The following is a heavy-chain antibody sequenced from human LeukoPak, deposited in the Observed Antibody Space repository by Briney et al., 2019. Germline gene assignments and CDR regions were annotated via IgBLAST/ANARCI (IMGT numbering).Heavy chain of an antibody. CDR3: AKEVLGP. CDR1: GGSISSSIYY. Sequence: PSETLSLTCIVSGGSISSSIYYWGWIRQPPGKGLEWIGSIFYRGSTYYNPSLKSRVTISVDTSKNQLSLKLRSVTAADTAVYYCAKEVLGPWGQGTLVTVSS. J-gene: IGHJ5*02. V-gene: IGHV4-39*07. D-gene: IGHD7-27*01. CDR2: IFYRGST.